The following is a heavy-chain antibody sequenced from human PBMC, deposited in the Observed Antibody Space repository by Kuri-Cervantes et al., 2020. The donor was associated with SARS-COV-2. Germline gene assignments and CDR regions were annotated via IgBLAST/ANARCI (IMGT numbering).Heavy chain of an antibody. CDR2: INNMGNT. J-gene: IGHJ5*02. CDR1: GGSFSDYY. Sequence: SETLSLTCVVDGGSFSDYYWRWVRQPAGKGMEWNGEINNMGNTTYEPSFKSRVTISIDTSKNQFSLKLSSVTAADTAVYYCVEGGARITDSGVVIANWFAPWGQGTLVTVSS. V-gene: IGHV4-34*01. D-gene: IGHD3-3*01. CDR3: VEGGARITDSGVVIANWFAP.